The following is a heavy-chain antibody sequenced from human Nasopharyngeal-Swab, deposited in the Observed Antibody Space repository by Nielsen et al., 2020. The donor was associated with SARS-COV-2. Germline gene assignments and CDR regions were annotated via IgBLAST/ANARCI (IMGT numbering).Heavy chain of an antibody. CDR3: ATFRYYDILTGYYLSCYFDY. CDR1: GYTLTELS. CDR2: FDPEDGET. J-gene: IGHJ4*02. D-gene: IGHD3-9*01. V-gene: IGHV1-24*01. Sequence: ASVKVSCKVSGYTLTELSMHWVRQAPGKGLEWMGGFDPEDGETIYAQKFQGRVTMTEDTSTDTAYMELSSLRSEDTAVYYCATFRYYDILTGYYLSCYFDYWGQGTLVTVSS.